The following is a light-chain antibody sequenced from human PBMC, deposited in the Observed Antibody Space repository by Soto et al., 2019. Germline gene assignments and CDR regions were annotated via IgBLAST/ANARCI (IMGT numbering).Light chain of an antibody. V-gene: IGKV3-20*01. CDR3: QQYGSSGT. CDR2: GAS. CDR1: QSVSNNY. Sequence: EILLTQSPCTLSLSPGERATLSCRASQSVSNNYLAWYQQKPGHAPSLLIYGASNRATGIPDRFSGSGSGTDFTLTISRPEPEDSAVYYCQQYGSSGTFGQGTKVDIK. J-gene: IGKJ1*01.